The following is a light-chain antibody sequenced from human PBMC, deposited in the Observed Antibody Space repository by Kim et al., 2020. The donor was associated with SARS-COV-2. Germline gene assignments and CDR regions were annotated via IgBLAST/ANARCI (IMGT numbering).Light chain of an antibody. V-gene: IGKV3-20*01. Sequence: EVVLTQSPGTLSLSPGERATLSCRASQSVNNNYLAWYQQKPGQAPRLLIYGISKRATGIPDRFSGSGSGTDFTLTTSRLEPEDFVVYYCQYYDRSLSTFGQGTKMEI. CDR3: QYYDRSLST. CDR1: QSVNNNY. J-gene: IGKJ2*01. CDR2: GIS.